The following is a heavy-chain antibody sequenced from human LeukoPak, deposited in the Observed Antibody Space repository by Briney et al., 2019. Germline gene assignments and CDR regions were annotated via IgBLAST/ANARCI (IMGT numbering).Heavy chain of an antibody. Sequence: ASVTLSLTCTVSGGSISSYYWSWIRQPPGKGLEWSGYIYYSGSTNYNPSLKSRVTISVDTSKNQVSLKLSSVTAADTAVYYCARRGYCSGGSCRNWFDSWGQGTLVTVSS. CDR3: ARRGYCSGGSCRNWFDS. CDR1: GGSISSYY. J-gene: IGHJ5*01. D-gene: IGHD2-15*01. CDR2: IYYSGST. V-gene: IGHV4-59*08.